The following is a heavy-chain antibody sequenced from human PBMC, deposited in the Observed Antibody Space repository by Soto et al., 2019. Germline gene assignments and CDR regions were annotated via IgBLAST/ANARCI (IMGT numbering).Heavy chain of an antibody. J-gene: IGHJ4*02. D-gene: IGHD3-22*01. CDR3: ARVQLDYYDSSGYRDY. CDR2: ISSSSSYT. Sequence: GGSLRLSCAASGFTFSDYYMSWIRQAPGKGLEWVSYISSSSSYTNYADSVKGRFTISRDNAKNSLYLQMNSLRAEDTAVYYCARVQLDYYDSSGYRDYWGQGTLVTVSS. CDR1: GFTFSDYY. V-gene: IGHV3-11*05.